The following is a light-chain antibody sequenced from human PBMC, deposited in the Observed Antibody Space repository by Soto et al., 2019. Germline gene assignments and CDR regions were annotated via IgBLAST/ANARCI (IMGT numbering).Light chain of an antibody. CDR2: DAS. J-gene: IGKJ4*01. CDR1: QDISNY. Sequence: DIQMTQSPSSLSASVGDRVTITCQASQDISNYLNWYQQKPGKAPKLLIYDASNLETGVPSRFSGSGSGTDFTFTSSSLQPEDIGTYYCQQYDNLPLTFGGGTKVEIK. CDR3: QQYDNLPLT. V-gene: IGKV1-33*01.